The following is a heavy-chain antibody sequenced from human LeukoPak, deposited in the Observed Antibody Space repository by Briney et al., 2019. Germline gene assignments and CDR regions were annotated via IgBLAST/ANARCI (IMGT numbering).Heavy chain of an antibody. V-gene: IGHV3-30*15. J-gene: IGHJ4*02. CDR2: ISYDGSDQ. CDR1: GFTFRSYA. Sequence: GGSLRLSCVASGFTFRSYAMHWVRQAPGKGLEWVAVISYDGSDQYYADSVKGRFTISRDNSKNTLYLQLSSLRAEDTAVYYCARESIVVVPGDYWGQGTLVTVSS. D-gene: IGHD2-2*01. CDR3: ARESIVVVPGDY.